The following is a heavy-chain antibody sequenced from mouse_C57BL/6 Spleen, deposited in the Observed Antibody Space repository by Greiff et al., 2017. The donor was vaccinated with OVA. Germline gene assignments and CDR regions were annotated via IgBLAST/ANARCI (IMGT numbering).Heavy chain of an antibody. D-gene: IGHD1-1*02. CDR2: IYPGDGDT. J-gene: IGHJ4*01. CDR3: ARSLYGPYAMDY. Sequence: VKLQESGPELVKPGASVKISCKASGYAFSSSWMNWVKQRPGKGLEWIGRIYPGDGDTNYNGKFKGKATLTADKSSSTAYMQLSSLTSEDSAVYFCARSLYGPYAMDYWGQGTSVTVSS. V-gene: IGHV1-82*01. CDR1: GYAFSSSW.